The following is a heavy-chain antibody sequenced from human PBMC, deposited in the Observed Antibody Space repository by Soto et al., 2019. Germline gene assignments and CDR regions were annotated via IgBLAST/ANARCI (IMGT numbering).Heavy chain of an antibody. J-gene: IGHJ4*02. CDR1: GGTFSSYT. CDR3: ARLDFWSGYPIDY. CDR2: IIPILGIA. Sequence: SVKVSCKASGGTFSSYTISRVRQAPGQGLEWMGRIIPILGIANYAQKFQGRVTITADKSTSTAYMELSSLRSEDTAVYYCARLDFWSGYPIDYWGQGTLVTVSS. V-gene: IGHV1-69*02. D-gene: IGHD3-3*01.